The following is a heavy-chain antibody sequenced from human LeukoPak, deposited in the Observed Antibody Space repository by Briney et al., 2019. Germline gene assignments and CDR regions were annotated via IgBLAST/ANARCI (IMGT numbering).Heavy chain of an antibody. CDR2: INHSGST. V-gene: IGHV4-34*01. CDR1: GGSFSSYY. Sequence: SETLSLTCAVYGGSFSSYYWSWIRQPPGKGLEWIGEINHSGSTNYNPSLKSRVTISVDTSKNQFSLKLSSVTAADTAVYYCARKTEYYDFWSGGVGFDPWGQGTLVTVSS. D-gene: IGHD3-3*01. J-gene: IGHJ5*02. CDR3: ARKTEYYDFWSGGVGFDP.